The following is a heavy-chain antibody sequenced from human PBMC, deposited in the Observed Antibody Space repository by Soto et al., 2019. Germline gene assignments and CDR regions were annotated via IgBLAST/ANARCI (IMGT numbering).Heavy chain of an antibody. Sequence: SVEVCWEACGGGFRSYAISWVRQAPGQVLEWMGGIIPIFVTANCSQKFQGRVTITADKSTSTAYMELSSLRSEDTAVYYCARGVVSGEVTWFDPWGQGTLVTVSS. CDR2: IIPIFVTA. V-gene: IGHV1-69*06. D-gene: IGHD2-15*01. J-gene: IGHJ5*02. CDR1: GGGFRSYA. CDR3: ARGVVSGEVTWFDP.